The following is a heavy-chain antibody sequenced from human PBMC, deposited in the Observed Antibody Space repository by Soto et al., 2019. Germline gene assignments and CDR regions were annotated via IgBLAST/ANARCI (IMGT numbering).Heavy chain of an antibody. J-gene: IGHJ5*02. CDR3: ARGDTIFGVVYNWFDP. Sequence: ASVKVSCKASGYTFTSYDINWVRQATGQGLEWMGWMNPNSGNTGYAQKFQGRVTMTRNTSTSTAYMELSSLRSEDTAVYYCARGDTIFGVVYNWFDPWGQGTLVTVSS. CDR2: MNPNSGNT. D-gene: IGHD3-3*01. V-gene: IGHV1-8*01. CDR1: GYTFTSYD.